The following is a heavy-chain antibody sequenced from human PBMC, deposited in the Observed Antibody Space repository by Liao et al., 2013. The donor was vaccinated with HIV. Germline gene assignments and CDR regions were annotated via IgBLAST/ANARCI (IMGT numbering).Heavy chain of an antibody. CDR1: GGSISSYY. Sequence: QVQLQESGPGLVKPSETLSLTCTVSGGSISSYYWSWIRQPAGKGLEWIGEINHSGSTNDNPSLKSRVTISVDTSKNQVSLKLSSVTAADTAVYYCARGGRGSWPRGAFDIWGQGTMVTVSS. J-gene: IGHJ3*02. CDR3: ARGGRGSWPRGAFDI. CDR2: INHSGST. V-gene: IGHV4-59*12. D-gene: IGHD6-13*01.